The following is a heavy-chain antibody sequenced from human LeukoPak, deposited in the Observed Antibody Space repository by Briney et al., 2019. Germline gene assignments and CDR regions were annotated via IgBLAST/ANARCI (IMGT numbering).Heavy chain of an antibody. J-gene: IGHJ4*02. CDR1: GFTFSSYG. V-gene: IGHV3-30*19. D-gene: IGHD3-16*02. Sequence: GGSLRLSCAASGFTFSSYGMHWVRQAPDKGLEWVAVVSYDGSNKYYADSVKGRFTVSRDNSKNTLYLQMNSLRAEDTAVSYCAIGDSLGELSSSFEYWGQGTLVTVSS. CDR3: AIGDSLGELSSSFEY. CDR2: VSYDGSNK.